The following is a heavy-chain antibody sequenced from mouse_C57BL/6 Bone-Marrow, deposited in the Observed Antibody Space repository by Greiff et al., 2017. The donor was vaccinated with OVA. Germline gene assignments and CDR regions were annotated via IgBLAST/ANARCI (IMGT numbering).Heavy chain of an antibody. V-gene: IGHV14-3*01. D-gene: IGHD1-1*01. J-gene: IGHJ3*01. CDR3: SPHYCGSSPFAY. CDR2: IDPASGNT. Sequence: VHVKQSVAELVRPGASVKLSCTASGFNIKNTYMHWVKQRPEQGLEWIGRIDPASGNTKYAPKFQGKAPITADTSSNTAYLQLSSRTSEDTAIYYCSPHYCGSSPFAYWGQGTLVTVSA. CDR1: GFNIKNTY.